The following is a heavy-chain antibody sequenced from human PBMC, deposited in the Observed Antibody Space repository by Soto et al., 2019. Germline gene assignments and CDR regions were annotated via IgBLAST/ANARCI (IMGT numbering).Heavy chain of an antibody. D-gene: IGHD3-10*01. CDR2: INTGNGHT. CDR3: AIDMLFNYYGSGSPFGY. V-gene: IGHV1-3*04. Sequence: ASVKVSCKASGYPFSNYNIHWVRQAPGQSLEWVGWINTGNGHTRYSQKFQGRVTITRNTSTNTAYMELSSLRSEDTAVYYGAIDMLFNYYGSGSPFGYWGQGTLVTVS. J-gene: IGHJ4*02. CDR1: GYPFSNYN.